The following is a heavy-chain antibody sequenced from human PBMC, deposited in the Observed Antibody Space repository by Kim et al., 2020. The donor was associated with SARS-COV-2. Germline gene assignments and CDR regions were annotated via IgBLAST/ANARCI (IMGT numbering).Heavy chain of an antibody. CDR3: ARGGWYYYGSGSYYSKNWFDP. J-gene: IGHJ5*02. Sequence: SETLSLTCAVYGGSFSGYYWSWIRQPPGKGLEWIGEINHSGSTNYNPSLKSRVTISVDTSKNQFSLKLSSVTAADTAVYYCARGGWYYYGSGSYYSKNWFDPWGQGTLVTVSS. D-gene: IGHD3-10*01. CDR2: INHSGST. CDR1: GGSFSGYY. V-gene: IGHV4-34*01.